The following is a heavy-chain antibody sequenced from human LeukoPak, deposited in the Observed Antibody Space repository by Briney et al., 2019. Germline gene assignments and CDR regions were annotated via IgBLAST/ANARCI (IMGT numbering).Heavy chain of an antibody. CDR2: MNPNSDTT. V-gene: IGHV1-8*03. Sequence: ASVKVSCKASGYTFATYDINWVRQATGQGLEWMGWMNPNSDTTDYAQKFQGRLTLTRNTSISTAYMELSSLTSDDTAVYYCARDRLRLGYERTNWFDPWGQGTLVTVSS. CDR3: ARDRLRLGYERTNWFDP. D-gene: IGHD2-15*01. J-gene: IGHJ5*02. CDR1: GYTFATYD.